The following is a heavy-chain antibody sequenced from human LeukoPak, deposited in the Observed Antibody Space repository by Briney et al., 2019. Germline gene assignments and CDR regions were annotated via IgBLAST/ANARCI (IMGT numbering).Heavy chain of an antibody. D-gene: IGHD3-3*01. V-gene: IGHV1-46*01. Sequence: GASVKVSCKASGYSFTSNYIHWVRQAPGQGLEWMGMIYPSGGSTSYAQKFQGRVTMTRDTSTSTVYMELSSLRSEDTAVYYCARDRVYPKKTIFGVVIHNWFDPWGQGTLVTVSS. CDR2: IYPSGGST. CDR3: ARDRVYPKKTIFGVVIHNWFDP. CDR1: GYSFTSNY. J-gene: IGHJ5*02.